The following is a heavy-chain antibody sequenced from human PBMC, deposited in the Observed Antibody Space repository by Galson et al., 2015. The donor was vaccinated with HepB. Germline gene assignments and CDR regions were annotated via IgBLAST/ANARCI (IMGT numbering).Heavy chain of an antibody. CDR2: ITGRSSHI. CDR3: AKMITSDRRPPYDYGLDV. J-gene: IGHJ6*02. Sequence: SLRLSCAASGFTFSSYAMNWVRQAPGKGLEWVASITGRSSHIYYADSLRGRFTISRDNARNSLYLQMNSLRVEDTAVYYCAKMITSDRRPPYDYGLDVWGQGTTVTVSS. V-gene: IGHV3-21*01. CDR1: GFTFSSYA. D-gene: IGHD3-16*01.